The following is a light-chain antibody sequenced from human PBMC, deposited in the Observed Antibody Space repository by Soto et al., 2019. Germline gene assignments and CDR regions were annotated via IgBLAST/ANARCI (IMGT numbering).Light chain of an antibody. CDR1: SSDVGGYNY. CDR3: SSYTGSNTPVV. J-gene: IGLJ2*01. Sequence: QSALTQPASVSGSPGQSITISCTGTSSDVGGYNYVSWYQQHPGKAPNLIIFDVSNRPSGVSNRFSGSKSGNSASLTISGLRAEDEADYYCSSYTGSNTPVVFGGGTKVTVL. V-gene: IGLV2-14*01. CDR2: DVS.